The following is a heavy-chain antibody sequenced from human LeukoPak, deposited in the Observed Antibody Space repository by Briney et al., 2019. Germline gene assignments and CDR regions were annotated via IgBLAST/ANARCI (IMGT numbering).Heavy chain of an antibody. CDR1: GYTFTSYD. V-gene: IGHV1-8*01. J-gene: IGHJ6*02. D-gene: IGHD3-10*01. Sequence: ASVKVSCKASGYTFTSYDINWVRQATGQGLEWMGWMNPNSGNTGYAQKFQGRVTMTRNTSISTAYMELSSLRSEDTAVYYCARDLLGYGSGSYYRDFLNYYYYYGMDVWGQGTTVTVSS. CDR3: ARDLLGYGSGSYYRDFLNYYYYYGMDV. CDR2: MNPNSGNT.